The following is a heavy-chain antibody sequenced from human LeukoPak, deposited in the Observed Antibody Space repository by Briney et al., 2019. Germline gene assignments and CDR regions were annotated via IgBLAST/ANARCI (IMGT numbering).Heavy chain of an antibody. Sequence: ETLSLTCAVYGGSFSGYYWSWVRQAPGKGLEWVSVIYSGGNTYYADSVKGRFTISRDNSKNTLYLQMNSLRAEDTAVYYCARDTDFDHWGQGTLVTVSS. CDR3: ARDTDFDH. J-gene: IGHJ4*02. V-gene: IGHV3-53*01. CDR1: GGSFSGYY. CDR2: IYSGGNT.